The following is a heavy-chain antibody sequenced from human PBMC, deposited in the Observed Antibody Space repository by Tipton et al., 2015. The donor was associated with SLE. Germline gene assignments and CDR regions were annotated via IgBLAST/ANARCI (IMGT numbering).Heavy chain of an antibody. Sequence: SLRLSCAASGLTFSNHAMSWVRQAPGRGLEWVSIIYSGGSVSYYGDSVKGRTTFSRDDSKNMLDLEMNSLRVDDTAVYYCVARVDWYFDLWGRGTLVTASS. J-gene: IGHJ2*01. CDR1: GLTFSNHA. CDR2: IYSGGSVS. CDR3: VARVDWYFDL. V-gene: IGHV3-23*03. D-gene: IGHD6-6*01.